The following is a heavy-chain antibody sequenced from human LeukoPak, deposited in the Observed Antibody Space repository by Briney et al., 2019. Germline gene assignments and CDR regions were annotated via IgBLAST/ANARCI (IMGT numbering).Heavy chain of an antibody. CDR1: GFTFSSYG. V-gene: IGHV3-33*01. Sequence: GGSLRLSCAASGFTFSSYGMHWVRQAPGKGLEWVAVIWYDGSNKYYADSVKGRFTISRDNSKNTLYLQMNSLRAEDTAVYYCARAYYYDSSGYSNWLDPWGQGTLVTVSS. CDR3: ARAYYYDSSGYSNWLDP. CDR2: IWYDGSNK. D-gene: IGHD3-22*01. J-gene: IGHJ5*02.